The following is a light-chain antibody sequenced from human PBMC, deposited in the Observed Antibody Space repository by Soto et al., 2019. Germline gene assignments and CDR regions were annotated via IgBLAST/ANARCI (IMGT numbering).Light chain of an antibody. CDR3: QLYDNSPLYI. J-gene: IGKJ2*01. CDR1: QSVRSSY. Sequence: EIVLTQSPGTLSLSPGARVTLSCRASQSVRSSYLVWYQQKPGQAPRLLIYGASRRAAGIPDRFSASGSGTDFTLTITGLEREDFAGYYCQLYDNSPLYIFGRGTKLEIK. V-gene: IGKV3-20*01. CDR2: GAS.